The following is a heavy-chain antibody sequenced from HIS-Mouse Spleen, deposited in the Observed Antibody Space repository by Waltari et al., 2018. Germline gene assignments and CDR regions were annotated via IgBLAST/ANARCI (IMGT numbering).Heavy chain of an antibody. CDR2: IYYSGGT. D-gene: IGHD6-13*01. V-gene: IGHV4-39*07. CDR1: GGSISSSSYY. CDR3: AREIPYSSSWYDWYFDL. Sequence: QLQLQESGPGLVKPSETLSLTCTVSGGSISSSSYYWGWIRQPPGKGLGWIGSIYYSGGTAYNRSLKSRVTISVETSKNQFSLKLSSVTAADTAVYYCAREIPYSSSWYDWYFDLWGRGTLVTVSS. J-gene: IGHJ2*01.